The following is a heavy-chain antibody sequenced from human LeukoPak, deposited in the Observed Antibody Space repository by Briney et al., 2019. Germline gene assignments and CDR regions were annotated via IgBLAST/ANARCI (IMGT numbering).Heavy chain of an antibody. D-gene: IGHD6-6*01. CDR3: ARGSSIAARLGWFDP. CDR1: GFTFSSYA. Sequence: GSLRLSCAASGFTFSSYAMSWVRQAPGKGLEWIGEINHSGSTNYNPSLKSRVTISVDTSKNQFSLKLSSVTAADTAVYYCARGSSIAARLGWFDPWGQGTLVTVSS. CDR2: INHSGST. J-gene: IGHJ5*02. V-gene: IGHV4-34*01.